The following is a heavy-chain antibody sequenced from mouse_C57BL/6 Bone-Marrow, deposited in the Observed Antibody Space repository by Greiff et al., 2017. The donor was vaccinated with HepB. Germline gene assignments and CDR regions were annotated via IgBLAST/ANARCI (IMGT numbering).Heavy chain of an antibody. CDR1: GFTFSDYY. D-gene: IGHD2-1*01. CDR3: ARKGNYGAMDY. J-gene: IGHJ4*01. Sequence: EVKLVESEGGLVQPGSSMKLSCTASGFTFSDYYMAWVRQVPEKGLEWVANINYDGSSTYYLDSLKSRFIISRDNAKNILYLQMSSLKSEDTATYYCARKGNYGAMDYWGQGTSVTVSS. V-gene: IGHV5-16*01. CDR2: INYDGSST.